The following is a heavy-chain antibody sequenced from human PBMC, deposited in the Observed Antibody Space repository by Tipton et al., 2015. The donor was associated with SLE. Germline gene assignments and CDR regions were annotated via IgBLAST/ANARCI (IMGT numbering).Heavy chain of an antibody. CDR1: GGSISSGSYY. V-gene: IGHV4-61*02. CDR3: ARDNYYGSGSSSRWFDP. CDR2: IYTSGST. D-gene: IGHD3-10*01. Sequence: TLSLTCTVSGGSISSGSYYWSWIRQPAGKGLEWIGRIYTSGSTNYNPSLKSRVTISVDTSKNQFSLKLSSVTAADTAVYYCARDNYYGSGSSSRWFDPWGQGTLVTVSS. J-gene: IGHJ5*02.